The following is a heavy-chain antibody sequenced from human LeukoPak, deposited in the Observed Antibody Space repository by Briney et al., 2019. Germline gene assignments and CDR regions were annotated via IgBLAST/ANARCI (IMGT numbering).Heavy chain of an antibody. J-gene: IGHJ6*03. D-gene: IGHD2/OR15-2a*01. V-gene: IGHV3-23*01. Sequence: GGSLRLSWAASGFTFSSYAMSWVRQAPGKGLEWVSAISGSGGSTYYADSVKGRFTISRDNSKNTLYLQMNSLRAEDTAVYYCAKPSTTYYYYYYMDVWGKGTTVTVSS. CDR3: AKPSTTYYYYYYMDV. CDR2: ISGSGGST. CDR1: GFTFSSYA.